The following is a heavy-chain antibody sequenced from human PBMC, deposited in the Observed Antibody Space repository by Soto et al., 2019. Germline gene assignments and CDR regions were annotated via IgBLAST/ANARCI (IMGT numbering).Heavy chain of an antibody. CDR2: INHSGST. Sequence: SETLSLTCAVYGGSFSGYYWSWIRQPPGKGLEWIGEINHSGSTNYNPSLKSRVTISVDTSKNQFSLKLSSVTAADTAVYYCAIAAQSIAHPQYWGQETLVTVSS. V-gene: IGHV4-34*01. CDR3: AIAAQSIAHPQY. J-gene: IGHJ4*02. D-gene: IGHD6-13*01. CDR1: GGSFSGYY.